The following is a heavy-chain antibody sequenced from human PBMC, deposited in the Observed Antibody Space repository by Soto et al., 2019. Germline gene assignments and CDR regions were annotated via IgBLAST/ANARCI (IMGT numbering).Heavy chain of an antibody. CDR2: T. D-gene: IGHD3-3*01. J-gene: IGHJ6*03. Sequence: EASVKVPARLLDTPSPVMISTGCDNTGYAQKFQGRVTMTRNTSISTAYMELSSLRSEDTAVYYCIVRFLDRNYYYYYYMDVWGKGTTVTVSS. CDR1: DTPSPVM. CDR3: IVRFLDRNYYYYYYMDV. V-gene: IGHV1-8*01.